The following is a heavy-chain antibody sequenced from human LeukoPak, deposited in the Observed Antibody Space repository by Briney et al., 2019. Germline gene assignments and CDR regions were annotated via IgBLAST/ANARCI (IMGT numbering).Heavy chain of an antibody. CDR2: TNADGSDK. CDR3: ARDDPSAWYGD. V-gene: IGHV3-7*01. J-gene: IGHJ4*02. D-gene: IGHD6-19*01. Sequence: QPGGSLRLSCAASGSTFSNYWMTWVRQAPGKGLEWVANTNADGSDKYYLGSVKGRFTISRDNAKNSLYLQMNNLRVEDTAVYYCARDDPSAWYGDWGQGTLVTVSS. CDR1: GSTFSNYW.